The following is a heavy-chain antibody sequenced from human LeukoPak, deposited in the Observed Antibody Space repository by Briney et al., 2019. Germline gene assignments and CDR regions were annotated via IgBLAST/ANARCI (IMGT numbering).Heavy chain of an antibody. CDR2: IYHSGST. D-gene: IGHD3-22*01. V-gene: IGHV4-30-2*01. CDR3: AGSSGYRIDY. CDR1: GGSISSGGYS. Sequence: SQTLFLTCAVSGGSISSGGYSWSWIRQPPGKGLEWIGYIYHSGSTYYNPSLKSRVTISVDRSKNQFSLKLSSVTAADTAVYYCAGSSGYRIDYWGQGTLVTVSS. J-gene: IGHJ4*02.